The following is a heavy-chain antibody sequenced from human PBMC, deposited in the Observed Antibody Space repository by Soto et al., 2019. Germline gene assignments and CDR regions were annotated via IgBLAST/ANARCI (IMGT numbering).Heavy chain of an antibody. CDR1: GWSISSYY. J-gene: IGHJ5*02. CDR2: VSSTGST. V-gene: IGHV4-59*01. CDR3: ARFSPPRKSYDSNPGWFDP. Sequence: SETLSLTCTVSGWSISSYYWSWIRQPPGKGLEWIGYVSSTGSTNYNPSLKSRLTMSLDTSTNEVSLSLTSVTAAGAAVYFCARFSPPRKSYDSNPGWFDPWGQGIMVTVS. D-gene: IGHD3-22*01.